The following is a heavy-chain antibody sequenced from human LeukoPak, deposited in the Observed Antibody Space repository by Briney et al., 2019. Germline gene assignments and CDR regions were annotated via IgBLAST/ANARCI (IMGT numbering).Heavy chain of an antibody. D-gene: IGHD3-10*01. J-gene: IGHJ3*02. CDR2: ISSSSNVEV. Sequence: GGPLRLSCAASGFTFRSYSMKWVRQAPGKGLEWISYISSSSNVEVAYAESVKGRFTISRDNAKNSLYLQMNSLRDDDTAVYYCAREGYYGALDIWGQGTMVTVSS. CDR3: AREGYYGALDI. V-gene: IGHV3-48*02. CDR1: GFTFRSYS.